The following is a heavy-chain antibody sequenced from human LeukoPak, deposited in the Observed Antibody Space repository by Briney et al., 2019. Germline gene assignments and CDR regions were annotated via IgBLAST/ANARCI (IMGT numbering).Heavy chain of an antibody. V-gene: IGHV3-73*01. CDR2: IRSKAHSYAT. J-gene: IGHJ4*02. CDR3: TRPSGDGSGPPFDY. D-gene: IGHD3-10*01. Sequence: GRSLRLSCAASGFTFSGSAMHWVRQASGKGLEWVGRIRSKAHSYATTYAASVKGRFTISRDDSKKTAYLQMNSLNTEDTAVYYCTRPSGDGSGPPFDYWGQGTLVTVSS. CDR1: GFTFSGSA.